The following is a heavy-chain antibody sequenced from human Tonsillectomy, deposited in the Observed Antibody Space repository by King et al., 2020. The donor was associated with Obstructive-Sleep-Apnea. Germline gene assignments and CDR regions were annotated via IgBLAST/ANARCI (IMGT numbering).Heavy chain of an antibody. CDR3: ARADTIAAAGIQSYYYSYGMDV. J-gene: IGHJ6*02. CDR1: GFTFRSYW. D-gene: IGHD6-13*01. CDR2: IKQDGSEK. V-gene: IGHV3-7*03. Sequence: VQLVESGGGLVQPGGSLRLSCAASGFTFRSYWMSWVRQAPGKGLEWVANIKQDGSEKYNVDSVKGRFTISRDNAKNSLYLQMKSLRSADTAVYYCARADTIAAAGIQSYYYSYGMDVWGQGTTVTVSS.